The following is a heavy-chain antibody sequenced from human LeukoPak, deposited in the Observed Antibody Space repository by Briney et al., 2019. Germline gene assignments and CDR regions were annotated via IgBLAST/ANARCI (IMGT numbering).Heavy chain of an antibody. Sequence: GESLKISCKGSGYSFTNYWIGWVRQMPGKGLEWMGIIYPGDSDTRYSPSFQGQVTISADKSNSTAYLQWSSLKASDTAMYYCARRDSDSSAWSPFDYWGQGTLVTVSS. V-gene: IGHV5-51*01. D-gene: IGHD6-13*01. CDR2: IYPGDSDT. CDR3: ARRDSDSSAWSPFDY. J-gene: IGHJ4*02. CDR1: GYSFTNYW.